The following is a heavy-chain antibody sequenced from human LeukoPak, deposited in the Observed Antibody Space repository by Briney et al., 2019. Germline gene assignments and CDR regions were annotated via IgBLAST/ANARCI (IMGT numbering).Heavy chain of an antibody. CDR2: IYYSGST. Sequence: PSQTLSLTCTVSGGSTSSGGYYCSCIRQHPGKGREWIGYIYYSGSTYYNPSRNRRITISVDTSKNQFSLKLSSVTAADTAVYYCAREPKRYGGSQGYYYMDVWGKGNTVTVSS. D-gene: IGHD4-23*01. V-gene: IGHV4-31*03. CDR1: GGSTSSGGYY. J-gene: IGHJ6*03. CDR3: AREPKRYGGSQGYYYMDV.